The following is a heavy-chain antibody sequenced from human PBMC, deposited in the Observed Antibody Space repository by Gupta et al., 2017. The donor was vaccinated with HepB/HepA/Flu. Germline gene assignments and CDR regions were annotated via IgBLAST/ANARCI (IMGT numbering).Heavy chain of an antibody. CDR2: IGYGGSNK. J-gene: IGHJ3*02. V-gene: IGHV3-33*01. Sequence: HVQLVDSGGGVVQPGRSMRLSRAASRFTFPPYGIHWVRPAHGKGLEWVAVIGYGGSNKYYADSGKGRCTCYRDNSENTLYLQMNSLRAEDTAIYYCARDRSGYCSATTCYASALDIWGQGTMVTVSS. CDR3: ARDRSGYCSATTCYASALDI. D-gene: IGHD2-2*01. CDR1: RFTFPPYG.